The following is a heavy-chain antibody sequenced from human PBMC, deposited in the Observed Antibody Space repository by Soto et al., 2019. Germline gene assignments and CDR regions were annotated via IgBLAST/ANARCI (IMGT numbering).Heavy chain of an antibody. Sequence: SETLSLTCTVSGGSISSSDYYWGWFRQPPGKGLEWIGNIYYSGSASYNPSLKSRVTISVDTSKNQVSLKLSSVTAADTAVYYCARSQTTVTSYDYWGQGTLVTVS. CDR3: ARSQTTVTSYDY. CDR1: GGSISSSDYY. V-gene: IGHV4-39*07. D-gene: IGHD4-17*01. J-gene: IGHJ4*02. CDR2: IYYSGSA.